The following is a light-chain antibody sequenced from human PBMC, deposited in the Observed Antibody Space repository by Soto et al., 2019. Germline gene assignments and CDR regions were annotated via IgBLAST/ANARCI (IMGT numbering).Light chain of an antibody. CDR2: DVS. V-gene: IGLV2-14*01. J-gene: IGLJ1*01. CDR3: SSYTSSSTPGYV. CDR1: SSDVGGYNY. Sequence: QSALTQPASVSGSPGQLITISCTGTSSDVGGYNYVSWYQQHPGKAPKLMIYDVSNRPSGVSNRFSGSKSGNTASLTISGLQAEDEADYYCSSYTSSSTPGYVFGTGTKLTVL.